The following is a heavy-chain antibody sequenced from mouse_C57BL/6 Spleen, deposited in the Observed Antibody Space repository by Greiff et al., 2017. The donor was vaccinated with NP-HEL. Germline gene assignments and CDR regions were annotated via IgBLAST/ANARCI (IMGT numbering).Heavy chain of an antibody. V-gene: IGHV5-16*01. D-gene: IGHD1-1*01. Sequence: EVQVVESEGGLVQPGSSMKLSCTASGFTFSDYYMAWVRQVPEKGLEWVANINYDGSSTYYLDSLKSRFIISRDNAKNMLYLQMSSLKSEDTATYYCARVRDYYGSSYYFDYWGQGTTLTVSS. CDR2: INYDGSST. CDR1: GFTFSDYY. CDR3: ARVRDYYGSSYYFDY. J-gene: IGHJ2*01.